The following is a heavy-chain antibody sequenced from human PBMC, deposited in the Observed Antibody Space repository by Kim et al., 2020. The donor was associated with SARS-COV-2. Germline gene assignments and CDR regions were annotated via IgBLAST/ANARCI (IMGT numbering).Heavy chain of an antibody. D-gene: IGHD6-19*01. V-gene: IGHV3-48*04. Sequence: GGSLRLSCAASGFTFSSYSMNWVRQAPGKGLEWVSYISSSSSTIYYADSVKGRFTIFRDNAKNSLYLQMNSLRAEDTAVYYCARDSPEYLKQWLPDYWGQGTLVTVSS. J-gene: IGHJ4*02. CDR1: GFTFSSYS. CDR2: ISSSSSTI. CDR3: ARDSPEYLKQWLPDY.